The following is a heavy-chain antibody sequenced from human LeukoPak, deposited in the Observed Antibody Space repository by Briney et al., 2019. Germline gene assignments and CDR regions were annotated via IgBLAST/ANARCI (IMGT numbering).Heavy chain of an antibody. J-gene: IGHJ3*02. CDR2: IYYSGST. Sequence: PSETLSLTCTVSGGSISSYYWSWIRQPPGKGLEWIGYIYYSGSTNYNPSLKSRVTISVDTSKNQFSLKLISVTAADTALYYCARADYYYDSSGYVRADAFDIWGQGTMVTVSS. CDR3: ARADYYYDSSGYVRADAFDI. V-gene: IGHV4-59*01. D-gene: IGHD3-22*01. CDR1: GGSISSYY.